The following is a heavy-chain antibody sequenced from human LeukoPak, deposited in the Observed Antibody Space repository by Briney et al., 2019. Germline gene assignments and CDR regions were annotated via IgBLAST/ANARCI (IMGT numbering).Heavy chain of an antibody. CDR1: GGTFSSYT. Sequence: ASVKVSCKASGGTFSSYTISWVRQAPGQGLEWMGRIIPILGIANYAQKFQGRVTITADKSTSTAYMELSSLRSEDTAVYYCARECKQEYSSSSRGNWFDPWGQGTLVTVSS. D-gene: IGHD6-6*01. CDR3: ARECKQEYSSSSRGNWFDP. J-gene: IGHJ5*02. CDR2: IIPILGIA. V-gene: IGHV1-69*04.